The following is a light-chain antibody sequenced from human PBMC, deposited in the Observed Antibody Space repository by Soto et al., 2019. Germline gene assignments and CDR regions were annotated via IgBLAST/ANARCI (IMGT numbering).Light chain of an antibody. Sequence: DIQMTQSPSTLSASVGDRVTITCRASQRISSWLAWYQQKAGKAPKLLIYKASSLESGVPSRFSGSGSGTEFTLTISSLQPADFATYYCQQYNSYPLTFGQGTKVEIK. J-gene: IGKJ1*01. V-gene: IGKV1-5*03. CDR1: QRISSW. CDR3: QQYNSYPLT. CDR2: KAS.